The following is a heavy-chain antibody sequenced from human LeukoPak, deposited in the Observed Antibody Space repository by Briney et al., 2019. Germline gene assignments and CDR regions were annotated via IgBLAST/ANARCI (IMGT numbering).Heavy chain of an antibody. CDR2: IYYSGST. J-gene: IGHJ4*02. Sequence: AGGSLRLSCAASGFTFSSYSMNWVRQPPGKGLEWIGSIYYSGSTYYNPSLKSRVTISVDTSKNQFSLKLSSVTVADTAVYYCARHGSHMVRGVIGYWGQGTLVTVSS. CDR1: GFTFSSYSMN. V-gene: IGHV4-59*05. CDR3: ARHGSHMVRGVIGY. D-gene: IGHD3-10*01.